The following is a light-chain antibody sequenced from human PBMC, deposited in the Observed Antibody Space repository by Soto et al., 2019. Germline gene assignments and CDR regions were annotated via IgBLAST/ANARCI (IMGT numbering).Light chain of an antibody. Sequence: ETVVTQSPGTLSSSPGERATLSCRASQTVSSNYLAWYQQKPGQAPRLLIYGASRRATGIPDRFSGSGSGTDYTLTISRLEPEDFAVYYCQHYGRSPPTYTFGQGTKLEIK. J-gene: IGKJ2*01. V-gene: IGKV3-20*01. CDR2: GAS. CDR3: QHYGRSPPTYT. CDR1: QTVSSNY.